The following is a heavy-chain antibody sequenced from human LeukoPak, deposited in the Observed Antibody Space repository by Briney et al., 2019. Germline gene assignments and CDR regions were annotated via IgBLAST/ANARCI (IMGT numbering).Heavy chain of an antibody. Sequence: PGGSLRLSCAASGFTFSSYAMSWVRQAPGKGLEWVSVIYSGGSTYYADSVKGRFTISRDNSKNTLYLQMNSLRAEDTAVYYCAREGRGGGSGSYSPNWFDPWGQGTLVTVSS. CDR1: GFTFSSYA. V-gene: IGHV3-66*01. CDR3: AREGRGGGSGSYSPNWFDP. J-gene: IGHJ5*02. CDR2: IYSGGST. D-gene: IGHD3-10*01.